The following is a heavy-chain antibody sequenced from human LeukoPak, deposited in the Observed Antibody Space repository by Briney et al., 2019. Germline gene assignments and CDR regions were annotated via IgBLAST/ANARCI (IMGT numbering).Heavy chain of an antibody. D-gene: IGHD2-2*02. CDR1: GFTFSSYA. Sequence: PGGSLRLSCAASGFTFSSYAMHWVRQAPGKGLEYVSAISSNGGGTYYANSVKGRFTISRDNSKNTLYLQMVSLRAEDMAVYYCARGRCSSTSCYTPPDYWGQGTLVTVSS. CDR2: ISSNGGGT. J-gene: IGHJ4*02. CDR3: ARGRCSSTSCYTPPDY. V-gene: IGHV3-64*01.